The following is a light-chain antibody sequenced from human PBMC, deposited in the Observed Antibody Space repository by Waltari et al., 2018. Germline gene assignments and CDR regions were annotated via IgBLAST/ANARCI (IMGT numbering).Light chain of an antibody. CDR1: SDSVPSSPY. Sequence: QTVVTQEPSFSVSPGGPVTLTCGLNSDSVPSSPYPSWFQQTPGQAPRTLIYNTNTRSSGVPDRFSGSILGNKAALTIAGAQADDESDYYCLLYLSSGICVFGGGTKLTVL. CDR2: NTN. CDR3: LLYLSSGICV. V-gene: IGLV8-61*01. J-gene: IGLJ2*01.